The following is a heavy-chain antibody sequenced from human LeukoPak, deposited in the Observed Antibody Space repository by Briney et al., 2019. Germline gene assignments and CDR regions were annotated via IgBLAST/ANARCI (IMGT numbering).Heavy chain of an antibody. CDR2: MSSDGSNK. D-gene: IGHD6-19*01. Sequence: PGRSLRLSCAASGFTFSSYAMHWVRQAPGKGLEWVAVMSSDGSNKYYADSVKGRFTISRDNSKNTLYLQMNSLRAEDTAVYYCARDSGYSSGWGPYYYGMDVWGQGTTVTVSS. CDR1: GFTFSSYA. CDR3: ARDSGYSSGWGPYYYGMDV. V-gene: IGHV3-30-3*01. J-gene: IGHJ6*02.